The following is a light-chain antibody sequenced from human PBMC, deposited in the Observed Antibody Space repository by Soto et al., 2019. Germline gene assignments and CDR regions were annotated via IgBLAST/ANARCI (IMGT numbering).Light chain of an antibody. CDR2: GAS. CDR3: QQYHNWPPQYT. J-gene: IGKJ2*01. CDR1: QSVASK. Sequence: EIVMTQSPASLSLSPGDGATLSCRASQSVASKVAWYQQKPGQGPRLLIHGASTRAVGVPARFSGSGSGTDFTLTISSLQSEDFAVYYCQQYHNWPPQYTFGQGTKLQIK. V-gene: IGKV3-15*01.